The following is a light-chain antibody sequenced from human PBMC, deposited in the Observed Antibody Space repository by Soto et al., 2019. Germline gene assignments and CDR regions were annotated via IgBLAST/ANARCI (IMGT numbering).Light chain of an antibody. CDR3: TLYTTSSPYLV. CDR1: SSDVGGYNY. V-gene: IGLV2-14*03. J-gene: IGLJ3*02. Sequence: QSALTQPASVSGSPGQSITISCTGTSSDVGGYNYVSWYQHHPGKAPKLMIYDVTNRPSGVSNRFSGSKSGNTASLTISGLQSEDEADYYCTLYTTSSPYLVFGGGTKLTVL. CDR2: DVT.